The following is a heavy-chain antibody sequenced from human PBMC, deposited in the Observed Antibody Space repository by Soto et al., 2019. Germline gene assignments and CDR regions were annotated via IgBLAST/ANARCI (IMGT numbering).Heavy chain of an antibody. V-gene: IGHV5-51*01. J-gene: IGHJ3*02. CDR3: ARVFSSGWYGEDAFDI. D-gene: IGHD6-19*01. CDR1: GYSFTSYW. Sequence: ESLKISCKGSGYSFTSYWIGWVRQIPGKGLEWMGIIYPGDSDTRYSPSFQGQVTISADKSISTAYLQWSSLKASDTAMYYCARVFSSGWYGEDAFDIWGQGTMVTVSS. CDR2: IYPGDSDT.